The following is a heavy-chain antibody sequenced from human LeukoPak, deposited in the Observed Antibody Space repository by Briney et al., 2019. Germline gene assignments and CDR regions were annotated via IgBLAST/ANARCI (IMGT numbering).Heavy chain of an antibody. Sequence: PGGSLRLSCAASGFTFSTYVMSWVRQAPGKGLEWVSAISGSGSSTYYADSVKGRFTISRDNSRNTLYLQMNSLRAEDTAVYHCAKPHYGSGYNSWGQGTLVTDSS. J-gene: IGHJ4*02. CDR1: GFTFSTYV. V-gene: IGHV3-23*01. D-gene: IGHD3-3*02. CDR2: ISGSGSST. CDR3: AKPHYGSGYNS.